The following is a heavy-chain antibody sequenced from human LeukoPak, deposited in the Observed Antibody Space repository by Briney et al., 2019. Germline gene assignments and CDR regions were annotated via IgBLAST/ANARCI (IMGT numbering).Heavy chain of an antibody. J-gene: IGHJ4*02. CDR2: INHSGSA. CDR3: ARGQGTVTTH. Sequence: PSETLSLTCAVSGGSFSGYYWTWIRHPPGKGLVWIGEINHSGSANYSPSLSSRVTISLDMSENQFSLKLTSVTAADTAVYYCARGQGTVTTHWGQGTLVTVSS. CDR1: GGSFSGYY. V-gene: IGHV4-34*01. D-gene: IGHD4-17*01.